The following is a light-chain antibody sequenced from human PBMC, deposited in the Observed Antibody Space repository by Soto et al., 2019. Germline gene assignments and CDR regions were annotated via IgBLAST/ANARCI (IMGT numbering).Light chain of an antibody. CDR2: AAS. V-gene: IGKV1-9*01. J-gene: IGKJ5*01. Sequence: DIQLTQSPSCLSPSIGESVAITCRASQVISTSLAWYQVKPGKAPKLLIYAASTLESGVPSRFSATVSGTEFSLTITSLQPEDFATYYCQQLFDSPITFGQGTRLEIK. CDR3: QQLFDSPIT. CDR1: QVISTS.